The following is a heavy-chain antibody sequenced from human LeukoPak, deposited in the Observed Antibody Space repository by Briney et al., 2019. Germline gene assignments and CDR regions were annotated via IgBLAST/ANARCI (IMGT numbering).Heavy chain of an antibody. Sequence: GESLKISCKASGYSFTSYWINWVRQIPGKGLEWMGRIDPSGSYINYSPSFQGLVTISADKSISTAYLQWSSLKASDTAIYYCARQYPFDSWGQGTLVTVSS. CDR1: GYSFTSYW. CDR3: ARQYPFDS. J-gene: IGHJ5*01. CDR2: IDPSGSYI. V-gene: IGHV5-10-1*01. D-gene: IGHD2/OR15-2a*01.